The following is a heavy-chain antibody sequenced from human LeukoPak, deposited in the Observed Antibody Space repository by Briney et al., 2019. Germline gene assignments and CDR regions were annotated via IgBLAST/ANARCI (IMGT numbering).Heavy chain of an antibody. J-gene: IGHJ4*02. CDR1: GFTFNTYA. D-gene: IGHD3-16*02. CDR3: ANRAAGYWGSYR. Sequence: PGGSLRLSCVASGFTFNTYAIHWVRQAPGKGLEWVSAISGSGGSTYYADSVKGRFTISRDNSKNTLYLQMNSLRAEDTAVYYCANRAAGYWGSYRWGQGTLVTVSS. V-gene: IGHV3-23*01. CDR2: ISGSGGST.